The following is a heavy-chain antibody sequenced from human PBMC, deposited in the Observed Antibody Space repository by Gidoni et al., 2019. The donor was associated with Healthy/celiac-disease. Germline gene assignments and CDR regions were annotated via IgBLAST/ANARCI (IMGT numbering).Heavy chain of an antibody. V-gene: IGHV3-23*01. CDR1: GFTFSSHA. J-gene: IGHJ5*02. D-gene: IGHD4-17*01. CDR3: SKSGYGDYINWFDP. CDR2: ISGSGGST. Sequence: EVQLLESGGGLVQPGGSLRLSCAASGFTFSSHAMSWVRQAPGKGLECVSAISGSGGSTYYADPVKGRFTISRDNSKNTLYLQMNSLGAEDTAVYYCSKSGYGDYINWFDPWGQGTLVTVSS.